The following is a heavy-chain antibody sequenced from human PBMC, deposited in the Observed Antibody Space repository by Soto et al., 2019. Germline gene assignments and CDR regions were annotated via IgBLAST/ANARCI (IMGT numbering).Heavy chain of an antibody. V-gene: IGHV1-2*02. CDR2: INPHSGGT. D-gene: IGHD2-2*01. J-gene: IGHJ6*02. CDR1: GYNFTGYY. Sequence: ASVKVSCKASGYNFTGYYMHWVRQAPGEGLGWRGWINPHSGGTNYVQKFQGRVTMTRDTSISTAYMELSRLRSDDTAVYYCAREQGQMHLVVVPAPAEGMDVWG. CDR3: AREQGQMHLVVVPAPAEGMDV.